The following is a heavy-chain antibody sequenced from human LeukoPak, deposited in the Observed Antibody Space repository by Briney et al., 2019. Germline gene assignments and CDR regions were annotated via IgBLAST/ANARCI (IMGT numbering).Heavy chain of an antibody. CDR2: ISYDGSNK. CDR1: GFTFSSYG. J-gene: IGHJ4*02. Sequence: GGSLRLSCAASGFTFSSYGMHWVRQAPGKGLEWVAVISYDGSNKYYADFVKGRFTISRDNSKNTLYLQMNSLRAEDTAVYYCAKDSSTYCGGDCYPIDYWGQGTLVTVSS. V-gene: IGHV3-30*18. CDR3: AKDSSTYCGGDCYPIDY. D-gene: IGHD2-21*02.